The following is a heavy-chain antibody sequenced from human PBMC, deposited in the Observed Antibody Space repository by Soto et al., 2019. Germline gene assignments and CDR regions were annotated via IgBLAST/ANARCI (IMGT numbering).Heavy chain of an antibody. D-gene: IGHD6-19*01. CDR3: ARGVAGSGFDL. Sequence: SQTLSLTCAISGDSVSSNTAAWNWIRSSPSRGLEWLGRTYYRSNWRHDYAVSVKSRITVNPDTSKNHFSLQLNSVTPDDTAVYYCARGVAGSGFDLWGQGTLVTVST. V-gene: IGHV6-1*01. J-gene: IGHJ4*02. CDR1: GDSVSSNTAA. CDR2: TYYRSNWRH.